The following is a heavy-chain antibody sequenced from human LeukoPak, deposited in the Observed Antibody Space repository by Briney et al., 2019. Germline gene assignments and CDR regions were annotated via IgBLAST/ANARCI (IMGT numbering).Heavy chain of an antibody. CDR1: GFTFSSYS. V-gene: IGHV3-21*01. D-gene: IGHD6-13*01. CDR2: ISSSSSYI. Sequence: PGGSLRLSCAASGFTFSSYSMNWVRQAPGKGLEWVSSISSSSSYIYYADSVKGRFTISRDNAKNSLYLQMNSLRAEDTAVYYCARDSSSWLYYYYYYMDVWGKGTTVTVSS. CDR3: ARDSSSWLYYYYYYMDV. J-gene: IGHJ6*03.